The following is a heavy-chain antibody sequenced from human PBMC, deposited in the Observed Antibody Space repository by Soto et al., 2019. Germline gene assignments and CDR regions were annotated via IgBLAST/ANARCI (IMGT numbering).Heavy chain of an antibody. V-gene: IGHV4-39*01. D-gene: IGHD5-12*01. Sequence: PSETLSLTCAVSGGSISSSRYFWGWIRQPPGKGLEWIGSISYSGSTYYNPSLKSRVAMSVDTSKNQFSLNLRSFTAADTAVYYCARHRGLRFGLFDYWGHGTLVTVSS. CDR3: ARHRGLRFGLFDY. J-gene: IGHJ4*01. CDR2: ISYSGST. CDR1: GGSISSSRYF.